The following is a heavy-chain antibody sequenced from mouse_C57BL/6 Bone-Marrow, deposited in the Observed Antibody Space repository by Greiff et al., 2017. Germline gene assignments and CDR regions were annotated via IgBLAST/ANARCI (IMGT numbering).Heavy chain of an antibody. Sequence: EVKLMECGGGLVQSGRSLRLSCATSGFTFSDFYMEWVRQAPGKGLEWIAASRNKANDYTTEYSASVKGRFIVSRDTSQSILYLQMNALRAEDTAIYYCARDDYGAMDYWGQGTSVTVSS. J-gene: IGHJ4*01. V-gene: IGHV7-1*01. CDR1: GFTFSDFY. D-gene: IGHD2-4*01. CDR3: ARDDYGAMDY. CDR2: SRNKANDYTT.